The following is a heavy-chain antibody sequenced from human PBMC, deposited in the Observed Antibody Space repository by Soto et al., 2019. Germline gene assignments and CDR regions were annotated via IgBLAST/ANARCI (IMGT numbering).Heavy chain of an antibody. CDR2: ISSGSSTI. D-gene: IGHD6-19*01. V-gene: IGHV3-11*01. CDR1: GFRFSDHY. J-gene: IGHJ4*01. CDR3: ATSSGALAASFPYYFDY. Sequence: PGGSLRLSCAPAGFRFSDHYMTWIRQAPGKGLEWVSYISSGSSTIYYAHSVKGRFTISRDNAKNSLNLQMNSLRAEDTAVYYCATSSGALAASFPYYFDYWGHGTLVTVSS.